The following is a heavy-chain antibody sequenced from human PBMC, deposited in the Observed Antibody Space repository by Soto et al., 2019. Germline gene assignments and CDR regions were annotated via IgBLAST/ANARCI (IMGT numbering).Heavy chain of an antibody. CDR1: GGSISSYY. D-gene: IGHD5-12*01. V-gene: IGHV4-59*08. CDR3: ARQYSGYVSY. J-gene: IGHJ4*02. CDR2: IYYSGST. Sequence: SETLSLTCTVSGGSISSYYWSWIRQPPGKGLEWIGYIYYSGSTNYNPSLKSRVTISVDTSKNRFSLKLSSVTAADTAVYYCARQYSGYVSYWGQGTLVTVSS.